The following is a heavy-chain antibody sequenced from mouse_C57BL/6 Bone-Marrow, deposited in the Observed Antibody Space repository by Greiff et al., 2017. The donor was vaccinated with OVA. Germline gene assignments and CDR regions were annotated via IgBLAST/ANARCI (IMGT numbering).Heavy chain of an antibody. J-gene: IGHJ1*03. D-gene: IGHD1-1*01. V-gene: IGHV1-55*01. CDR1: GYTFTSYW. Sequence: QVQLQQSGAELVKPGASVKMSCKASGYTFTSYWITWVKQRPGQGLEWIGDIYPGSGSTNYNEKFKSKATLTVDTSSSTAYMQLSSLTSEDSAVYSCARRYYGSSWYFDVWGTGTTVTVSS. CDR2: IYPGSGST. CDR3: ARRYYGSSWYFDV.